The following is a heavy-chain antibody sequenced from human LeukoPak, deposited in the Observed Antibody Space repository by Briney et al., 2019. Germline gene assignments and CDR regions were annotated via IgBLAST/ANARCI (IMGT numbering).Heavy chain of an antibody. CDR2: ITHSGST. Sequence: SETLSLTCAVYGGSFSGYYWSWIRQPPGKGLEWIGEITHSGSTNYNPSLKSRVTISVDTSKNQFSLKLSSVTAADTAVYYCARWMYYYDSSVGWFDPWGQGTLVTVSS. V-gene: IGHV4-34*01. D-gene: IGHD3-22*01. CDR3: ARWMYYYDSSVGWFDP. CDR1: GGSFSGYY. J-gene: IGHJ5*02.